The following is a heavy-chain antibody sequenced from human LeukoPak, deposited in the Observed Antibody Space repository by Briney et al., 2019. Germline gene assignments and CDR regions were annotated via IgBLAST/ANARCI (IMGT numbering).Heavy chain of an antibody. J-gene: IGHJ5*02. CDR2: ISTDGYTT. V-gene: IGHV3-74*01. CDR3: AKGGLRDGYSYAS. D-gene: IGHD5-24*01. Sequence: GGSLRLSCAASGLAFSAYKMHWVRQAPRKGLVWVSRISTDGYTTDYADFVQGRFTASRDNTKNTWSLEMNSLRAADTAVYYCAKGGLRDGYSYASWGQGTLITVSS. CDR1: GLAFSAYK.